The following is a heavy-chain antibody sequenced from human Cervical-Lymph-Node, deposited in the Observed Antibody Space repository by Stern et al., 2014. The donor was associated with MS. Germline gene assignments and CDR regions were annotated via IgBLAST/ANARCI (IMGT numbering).Heavy chain of an antibody. D-gene: IGHD5-24*01. CDR3: ARRDMSTTRYFDS. CDR1: GYSFPVFW. CDR2: IYPGDAET. V-gene: IGHV5-51*01. Sequence: EVHLVESGPEVKKPGESLRISCKASGYSFPVFWIGWVRQMYGRGLEWMGIIYPGDAETRYSPSFQGQVTMSVDLSTTTAYLQWRSLKASDTAIYYCARRDMSTTRYFDSWGQGTLVTVPS. J-gene: IGHJ4*02.